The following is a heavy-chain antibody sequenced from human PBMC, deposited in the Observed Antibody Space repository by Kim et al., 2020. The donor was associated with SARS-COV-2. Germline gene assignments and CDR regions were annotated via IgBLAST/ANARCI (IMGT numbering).Heavy chain of an antibody. Sequence: GGSLRLSCAASGFTVSGSYMSWVRQAPGKGLEWVSGIYAGGSTYYGGSVEGRFTIFRDNSENTLYLLLNSLRAEDTAVYYCSRDNPPRGCTSYYLGMYV. D-gene: IGHD3-22*01. J-gene: IGHJ6*01. V-gene: IGHV3-53*01. CDR1: GFTVSGSY. CDR2: IYAGGST. CDR3: SRDNPPRGCTSYYLGMYV.